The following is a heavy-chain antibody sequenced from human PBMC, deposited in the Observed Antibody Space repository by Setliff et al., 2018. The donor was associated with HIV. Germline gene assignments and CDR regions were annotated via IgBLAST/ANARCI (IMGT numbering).Heavy chain of an antibody. CDR2: IYETGST. D-gene: IGHD5-18*01. CDR3: ARDGYTNGYGYYYFYMDV. CDR1: GGSISSYY. Sequence: KPSETLSLTCTVSGGSISSYYWSWIRQPPGKGLEWIGYIYETGSTYYNPSLKSRVSISIDTSKNQFSLKLSSVTAADTAVYFCARDGYTNGYGYYYFYMDVWGKGTTVTVSS. J-gene: IGHJ6*03. V-gene: IGHV4-59*12.